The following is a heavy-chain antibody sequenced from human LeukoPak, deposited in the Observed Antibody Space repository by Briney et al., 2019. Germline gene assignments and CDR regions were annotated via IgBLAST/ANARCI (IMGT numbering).Heavy chain of an antibody. CDR2: IKQDGSEK. Sequence: PGGSLRLSCAASGFTFSNYWMSWVRQGPGKGLEWVANIKQDGSEKYYVDSVKGRFTISRDNAKKSLYLLMNSLRAEDTAVYYCARDNGVVVTATYYYYYGMDVWGQGTTVIVSS. V-gene: IGHV3-7*01. D-gene: IGHD2-15*01. CDR1: GFTFSNYW. J-gene: IGHJ6*02. CDR3: ARDNGVVVTATYYYYYGMDV.